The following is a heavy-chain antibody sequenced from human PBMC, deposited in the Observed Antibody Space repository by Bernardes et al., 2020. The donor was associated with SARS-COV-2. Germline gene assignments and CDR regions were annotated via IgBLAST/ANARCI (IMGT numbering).Heavy chain of an antibody. CDR2: INSDGSST. D-gene: IGHD3-3*01. J-gene: IGHJ3*02. CDR1: GFTFSSYW. V-gene: IGHV3-74*01. Sequence: GGSLRLSCAASGFTFSSYWMHWVRQAPGKGLVWVSRINSDGSSTSYADSVKGRFTISRDNAKNTLYLQMNSLRAEDTAVYYCARPHYDFWSGYSGAFDIWDQGTMVTVSS. CDR3: ARPHYDFWSGYSGAFDI.